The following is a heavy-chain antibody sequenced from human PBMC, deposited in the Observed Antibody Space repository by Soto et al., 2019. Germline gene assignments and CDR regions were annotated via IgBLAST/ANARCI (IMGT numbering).Heavy chain of an antibody. V-gene: IGHV4-61*01. CDR1: GGSVSSGSYY. CDR3: AREGGLHNWFDP. Sequence: SETLSLTCTVSGGSVSSGSYYWSWIRQPPGKGLEWIGYIYYSGSTNYNPSLKSRVTISVDTSKNQFSLKLSSVTAADTAVYYCAREGGLHNWFDPWGQGTLVTVSS. CDR2: IYYSGST. J-gene: IGHJ5*02. D-gene: IGHD3-16*01.